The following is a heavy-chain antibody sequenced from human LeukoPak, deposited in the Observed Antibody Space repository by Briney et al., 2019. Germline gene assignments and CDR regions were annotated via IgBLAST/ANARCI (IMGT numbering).Heavy chain of an antibody. J-gene: IGHJ3*02. D-gene: IGHD3-10*01. CDR2: INPNSGGT. CDR3: ASFVFGELLPFDI. Sequence: GASVKVSCKASGYTFTGYYMHWVRQAPGQGLEWMGWINPNSGGTNYAQKFQGRVTMTRDTSTSTAYMELSSLRSEDTAVYYCASFVFGELLPFDIWGQGTMVTVSS. V-gene: IGHV1-2*02. CDR1: GYTFTGYY.